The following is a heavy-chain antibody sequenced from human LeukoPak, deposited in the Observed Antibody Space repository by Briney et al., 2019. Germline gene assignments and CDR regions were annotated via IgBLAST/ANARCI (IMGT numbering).Heavy chain of an antibody. V-gene: IGHV3-33*01. CDR3: ERGRPHGNDY. Sequence: GGSLRLSCTASGFSFSDYGMHWVRKAPGKGLEWVVVMWFEASNELYADSVKRRFSISRDNAKNTLYLQMNSLRVEDTAVYYCERGRPHGNDYWGQGHQGTVS. CDR2: MWFEASNE. D-gene: IGHD4-23*01. CDR1: GFSFSDYG. J-gene: IGHJ4*02.